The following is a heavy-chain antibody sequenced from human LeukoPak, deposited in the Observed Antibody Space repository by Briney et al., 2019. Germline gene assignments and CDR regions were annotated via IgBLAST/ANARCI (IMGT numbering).Heavy chain of an antibody. CDR2: IYNNGRT. CDR1: GGSISSGDYY. V-gene: IGHV4-30-4*01. CDR3: ARGRSSSWSSFDY. D-gene: IGHD6-13*01. J-gene: IGHJ4*02. Sequence: SETLSLTCTVSGGSISSGDYYWSWIRQPPGKGLEWIGYIYNNGRTYYNPSLKSRVTISVDTSKNLFSLKVSSVTAADAAVYYCARGRSSSWSSFDYWGQGTLVTVSS.